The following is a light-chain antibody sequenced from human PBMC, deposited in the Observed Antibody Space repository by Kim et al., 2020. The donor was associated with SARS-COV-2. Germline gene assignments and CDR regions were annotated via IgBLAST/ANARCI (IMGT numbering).Light chain of an antibody. CDR2: INSDGSH. J-gene: IGLJ3*02. CDR3: QTWGTGIWV. Sequence: QLVLTQSPSASASLGASVKLTCTLSSGHSRFAIAWHQQQPEKGPRYLMKINSDGSHTKGDGIPDRFSGSSSGAERYLIISSLQSEDEADYYCQTWGTGIWVFGGGTQLTVL. CDR1: SGHSRFA. V-gene: IGLV4-69*01.